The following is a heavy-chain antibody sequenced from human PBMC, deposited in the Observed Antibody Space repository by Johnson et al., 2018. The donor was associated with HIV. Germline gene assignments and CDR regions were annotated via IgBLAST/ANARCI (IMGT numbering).Heavy chain of an antibody. CDR3: AREARIVVVEPSDAFDI. J-gene: IGHJ3*02. Sequence: QVQLVESGGGVVHPGKSLRLSCVGSGFTFSSYGMHWVRQAPGEGLDWVAFISRDGGTEYYADSVKGRFAISRDNSKNTLSLQMNSLRVEDTAVYYCAREARIVVVEPSDAFDIWGQGTMVTVSS. V-gene: IGHV3-30*19. CDR2: ISRDGGTE. CDR1: GFTFSSYG. D-gene: IGHD3-22*01.